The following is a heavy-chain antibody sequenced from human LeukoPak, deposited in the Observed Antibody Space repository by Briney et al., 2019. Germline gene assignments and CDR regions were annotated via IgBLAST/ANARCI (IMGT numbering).Heavy chain of an antibody. CDR1: GVSISSYY. CDR3: ASEVPYFRTLKPDY. D-gene: IGHD2-21*01. CDR2: IYYSGST. J-gene: IGHJ4*02. V-gene: IGHV4-59*12. Sequence: NASETLSLTCTVSGVSISSYYWSWIRQPPGKGLEWIGYIYYSGSTNYNPSLKSRVTISVDTSKNQFSLKLSSVTAADTAVYYCASEVPYFRTLKPDYWGQGTLVTVSS.